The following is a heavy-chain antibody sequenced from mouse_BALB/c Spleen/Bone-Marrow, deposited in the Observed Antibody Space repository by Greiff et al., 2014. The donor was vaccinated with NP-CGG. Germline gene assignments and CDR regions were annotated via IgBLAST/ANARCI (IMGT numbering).Heavy chain of an antibody. D-gene: IGHD4-1*01. J-gene: IGHJ4*01. CDR2: IHYSGIT. Sequence: VQRVESGPDLVKPSQSLSLTCTVTGYSITSYYSWHWIRQFPGNKLEWMGYIHYSGITVYNPSLKSRISITRDTSNNQFFLQLNSVTTEDTATYYCARFAGTPYTMDYWGQGTSVTVSS. CDR1: GYSITSYYS. V-gene: IGHV3-1*02. CDR3: ARFAGTPYTMDY.